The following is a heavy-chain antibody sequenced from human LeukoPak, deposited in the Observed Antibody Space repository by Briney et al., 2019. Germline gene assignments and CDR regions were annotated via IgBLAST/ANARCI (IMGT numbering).Heavy chain of an antibody. CDR1: GYTFTGYY. V-gene: IGHV1-2*02. CDR3: ARTVPNTVTTLSY. CDR2: INPNSGGT. D-gene: IGHD4-17*01. Sequence: ASVKVSCKASGYTFTGYYLHWVRQAPGQGLEWLGWINPNSGGTNYAQKFQGRVTMTRDTSISTAYMELSGLRSDDTAVYYCARTVPNTVTTLSYWGQGTLATVSS. J-gene: IGHJ4*02.